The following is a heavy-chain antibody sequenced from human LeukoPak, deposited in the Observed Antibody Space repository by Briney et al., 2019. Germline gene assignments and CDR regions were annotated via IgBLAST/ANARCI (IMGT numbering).Heavy chain of an antibody. V-gene: IGHV4-4*02. CDR2: IYHTGSA. CDR3: ARGRGAAGLNY. CDR1: GGSISSSNW. D-gene: IGHD6-13*01. J-gene: IGHJ4*02. Sequence: PSETLSLTCAVSGGSISSSNWWSWVRQSPGTGLEWIGKIYHTGSANYNPSLKSRVTLPVDKSKNQFSLKLSSVTAADTAVYYCARGRGAAGLNYWGPGTLVTVSS.